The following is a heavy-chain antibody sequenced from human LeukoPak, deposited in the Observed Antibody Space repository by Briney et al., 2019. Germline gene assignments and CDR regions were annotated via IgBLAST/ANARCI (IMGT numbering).Heavy chain of an antibody. Sequence: GGSLRLSCAASGFTFSSYAMHWVRQAPGKGLEWVAVISYDGSNKYYADSVKGRFTISRDNSKNTLYLQMNSLRAEDTAVYYCARPITFGGVIVSYFDHWGQGTLVTVSS. D-gene: IGHD3-16*02. V-gene: IGHV3-30-3*01. CDR1: GFTFSSYA. CDR2: ISYDGSNK. J-gene: IGHJ4*02. CDR3: ARPITFGGVIVSYFDH.